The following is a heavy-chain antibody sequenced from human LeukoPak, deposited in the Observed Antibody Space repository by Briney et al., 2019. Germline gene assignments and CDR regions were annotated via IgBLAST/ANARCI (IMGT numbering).Heavy chain of an antibody. CDR1: GFTFSSYE. J-gene: IGHJ6*02. V-gene: IGHV3-48*03. Sequence: GGSLRLSCAASGFTFSSYEMKWVRQAPGQGLEWVSPISGSGSDIHYADSVKGRFTISRDNAKNSLYLQMNSLRAEDTAIYYCARDLAYNYNYYYYGLDVWGQGTTVTVSS. D-gene: IGHD5-24*01. CDR2: ISGSGSDI. CDR3: ARDLAYNYNYYYYGLDV.